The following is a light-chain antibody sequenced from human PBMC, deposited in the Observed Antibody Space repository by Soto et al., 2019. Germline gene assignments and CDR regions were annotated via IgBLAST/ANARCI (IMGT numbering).Light chain of an antibody. CDR3: ASWDDSLNGHLV. J-gene: IGLJ2*01. CDR2: SNS. CDR1: SSNIGGNT. Sequence: QSVLTQPPSASGTPGQRVTFSCSGSSSNIGGNTVSWFQHLPRTAPKLLIFSNSQRPSGVPDRFSGAKSGTSASLAISGLQSEDEANYYCASWDDSLNGHLVFGGGTKLTVL. V-gene: IGLV1-44*01.